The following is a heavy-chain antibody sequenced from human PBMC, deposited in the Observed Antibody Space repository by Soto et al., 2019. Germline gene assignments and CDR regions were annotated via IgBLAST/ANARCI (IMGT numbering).Heavy chain of an antibody. CDR3: ARDVRVGSGYDFYYYYDMDV. Sequence: QVQLQESGPGLVKPSQTLSLTCTVSGGSISSGGYYWSWIRQHPGKGLEWIGYIYYSGSTYYNPSLRSRVTISVDTSKNQFSLKLSSVTAADTAVYYCARDVRVGSGYDFYYYYDMDVWGQGTTVTVSS. D-gene: IGHD5-12*01. V-gene: IGHV4-31*03. CDR1: GGSISSGGYY. J-gene: IGHJ6*02. CDR2: IYYSGST.